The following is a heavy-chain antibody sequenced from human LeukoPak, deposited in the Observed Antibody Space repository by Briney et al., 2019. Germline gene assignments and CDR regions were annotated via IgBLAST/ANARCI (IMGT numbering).Heavy chain of an antibody. CDR2: IYYSGST. CDR3: ARDREYWYFDL. J-gene: IGHJ2*01. Sequence: SETLSLTCAVYGGSFSGYYWSWIRQPPGKGLEWIGYIYYSGSTNYNPSLKSRVTISVDTSKNQFSLKLSSVTAADTAVYYCARDREYWYFDLWGRGTLVTVSS. CDR1: GGSFSGYY. D-gene: IGHD3-10*01. V-gene: IGHV4-59*01.